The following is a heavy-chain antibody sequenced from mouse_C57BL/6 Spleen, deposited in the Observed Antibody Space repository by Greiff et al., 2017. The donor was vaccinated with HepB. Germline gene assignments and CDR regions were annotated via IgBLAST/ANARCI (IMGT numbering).Heavy chain of an antibody. V-gene: IGHV5-16*01. J-gene: IGHJ3*01. CDR1: GFTFSDYY. Sequence: DVKLVESEGGLVQPGSSMKLSCTASGFTFSDYYMAWVRQVPEKGLEWVANINYDGSSTYYLDSLKSRFIISRDNAKNILYLQMSSLKSEDTATYYCARDEGYDYDEAWFAYWGQGTLVTVSA. CDR2: INYDGSST. D-gene: IGHD2-4*01. CDR3: ARDEGYDYDEAWFAY.